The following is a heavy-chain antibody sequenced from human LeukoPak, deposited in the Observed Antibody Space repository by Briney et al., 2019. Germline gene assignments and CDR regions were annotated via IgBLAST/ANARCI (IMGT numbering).Heavy chain of an antibody. D-gene: IGHD1-26*01. J-gene: IGHJ6*02. V-gene: IGHV3-53*01. Sequence: GGSLRLSCAASGFTVSSNYMSWVRQAPGKGLEWGSVIYSGGSTYYADSVKGRSTISRDNSKNTLYLQMNSLRAEDTAVYYCARGNSGSHYVEYYYGMDVWGQGTTVTVSS. CDR3: ARGNSGSHYVEYYYGMDV. CDR2: IYSGGST. CDR1: GFTVSSNY.